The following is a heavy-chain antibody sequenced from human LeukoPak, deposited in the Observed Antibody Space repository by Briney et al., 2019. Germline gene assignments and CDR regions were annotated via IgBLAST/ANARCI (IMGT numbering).Heavy chain of an antibody. J-gene: IGHJ4*02. Sequence: SETLSLTCTVSGGSISSSSYYWGWIRQPPGKGLEWIGSIYYSGSTYYNPSLKSRVTISVDTSKNQFSLKLSSVTAADAAVYYCARHGYSGYSYYFDYWGQGTLVTVSS. CDR3: ARHGYSGYSYYFDY. V-gene: IGHV4-39*01. D-gene: IGHD5-12*01. CDR1: GGSISSSSYY. CDR2: IYYSGST.